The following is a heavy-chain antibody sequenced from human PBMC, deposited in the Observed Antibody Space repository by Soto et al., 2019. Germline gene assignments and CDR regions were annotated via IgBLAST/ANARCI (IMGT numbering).Heavy chain of an antibody. Sequence: SETLSLTCTVSGGSISSYYWSWIRQPPGKGLEWIGYIYYSGSTNYNPSLKSRVTISVDTSKNQFSLKLSSVTAADTAVYYCARAPSGSRLAHFDYSGQGTLVTVYS. J-gene: IGHJ4*02. CDR3: ARAPSGSRLAHFDY. CDR2: IYYSGST. CDR1: GGSISSYY. D-gene: IGHD6-19*01. V-gene: IGHV4-59*01.